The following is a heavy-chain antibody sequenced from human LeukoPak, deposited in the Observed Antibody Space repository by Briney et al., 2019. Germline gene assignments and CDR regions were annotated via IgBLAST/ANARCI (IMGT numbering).Heavy chain of an antibody. V-gene: IGHV3-9*01. D-gene: IGHD6-6*01. J-gene: IGHJ2*01. Sequence: SLRLSCAASGFTFDDYAMHWVRQGPGKGLEWVSGISWNSGSLGYADSVEGRFTVSRDNAKNSLHLQMNNLRPEDTALYYCAKGIGAAPNWYFDLWGRGTLVTVSS. CDR2: ISWNSGSL. CDR1: GFTFDDYA. CDR3: AKGIGAAPNWYFDL.